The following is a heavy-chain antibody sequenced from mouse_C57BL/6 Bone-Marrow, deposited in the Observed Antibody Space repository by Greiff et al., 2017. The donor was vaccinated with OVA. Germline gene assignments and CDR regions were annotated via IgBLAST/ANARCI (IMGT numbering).Heavy chain of an antibody. D-gene: IGHD2-2*01. CDR2: INSDGGST. J-gene: IGHJ2*01. CDR3: ARRIYYGYDGRGFDY. V-gene: IGHV5-2*01. CDR1: EYEFPSHD. Sequence: EVQGVESGGGLVQPGESLKLSCESNEYEFPSHDMSWVRKTPEKRLELVAAINSDGGSTYYPDTMERLFILSIDNTKKTLYLQMSRLRSEDTSLYYCARRIYYGYDGRGFDYWGQGTTLTVSS.